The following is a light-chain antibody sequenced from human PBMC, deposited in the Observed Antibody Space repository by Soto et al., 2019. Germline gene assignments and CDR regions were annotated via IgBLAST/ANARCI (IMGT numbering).Light chain of an antibody. Sequence: EIVMTQSPATLSVSPGEGATLSCRASQSVSSKLAWYQQKPGQAPRLLIYGASTRATGIPDRFSGGGSGTDFTLTISRLEPEDFALYYCHQYGNSPLTFGGGTKVEIK. CDR2: GAS. CDR3: HQYGNSPLT. V-gene: IGKV3-15*01. CDR1: QSVSSK. J-gene: IGKJ4*01.